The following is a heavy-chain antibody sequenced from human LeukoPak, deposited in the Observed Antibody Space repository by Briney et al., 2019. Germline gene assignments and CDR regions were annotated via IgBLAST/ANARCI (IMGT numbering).Heavy chain of an antibody. Sequence: SETLSLTCTVSGGSISSYYWSWIRQPAGKGLEWIGRIYTSGSTNYNPSLKSRVTMSVDTSTNQFSLKLSSVTAADTAVYYCASSIGGYCSSTSCYWLDYWGQGTLVTVSS. CDR1: GGSISSYY. J-gene: IGHJ4*02. D-gene: IGHD2-2*01. CDR3: ASSIGGYCSSTSCYWLDY. V-gene: IGHV4-4*07. CDR2: IYTSGST.